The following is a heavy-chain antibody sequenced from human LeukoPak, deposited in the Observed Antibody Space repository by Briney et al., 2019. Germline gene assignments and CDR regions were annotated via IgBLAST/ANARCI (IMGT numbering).Heavy chain of an antibody. CDR1: TVSFSSSTYY. CDR2: IYYSGST. CDR3: ARYSSGGHWFDP. D-gene: IGHD6-19*01. V-gene: IGHV4-39*01. Sequence: PSETLSLTCTVSTVSFSSSTYYWGWIRQPPGKGLEWIGSIYYSGSTYYNPSLKSRVTISVDTSKNQFSLKLSSVTAADTAVYYCARYSSGGHWFDPWGQGTLVTVSS. J-gene: IGHJ5*02.